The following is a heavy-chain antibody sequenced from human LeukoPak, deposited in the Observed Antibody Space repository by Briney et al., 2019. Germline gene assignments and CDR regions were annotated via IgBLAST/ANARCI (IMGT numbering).Heavy chain of an antibody. CDR1: GFTFSSYA. D-gene: IGHD3-10*02. V-gene: IGHV3-30*18. J-gene: IGHJ6*04. CDR2: ISSDGSNK. Sequence: GGSLRLSCAASGFTFSSYAMHWVRQAPGKGLEWVAVISSDGSNKYYADSVKGRFTISRDNSKNSLYLQMNSLRAEDTAVYYCAELGITMIGGVWGKGTTVTISS. CDR3: AELGITMIGGV.